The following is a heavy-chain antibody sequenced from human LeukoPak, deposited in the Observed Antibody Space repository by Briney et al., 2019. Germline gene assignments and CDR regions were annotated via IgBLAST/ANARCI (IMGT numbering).Heavy chain of an antibody. CDR2: ISAYNGNT. Sequence: GASVKVSCKASGYTFTSYGISWVRQAPGQGLEWMGWISAYNGNTNYAQKLQGRATMTTDTSTSTAYMELRSLRSDDTAVYYCATAVLYYYDSSGYYGWFDPWGQGTLVTVSS. V-gene: IGHV1-18*01. CDR3: ATAVLYYYDSSGYYGWFDP. D-gene: IGHD3-22*01. CDR1: GYTFTSYG. J-gene: IGHJ5*02.